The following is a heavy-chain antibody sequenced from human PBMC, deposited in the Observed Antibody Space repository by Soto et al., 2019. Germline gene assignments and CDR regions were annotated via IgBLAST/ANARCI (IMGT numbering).Heavy chain of an antibody. D-gene: IGHD1-26*01. V-gene: IGHV4-4*02. Sequence: QVQLQESGPGLVKPSGTLSLTCAVSGGSISSSNWWSWVRQPPGKGLEWIGEIYHSGSTNYNPSLQSRVTISIDKSKNQFPLKLSSVTAADTAVYYCARVSGSYCYGMDVWGQGTTVTVSS. CDR3: ARVSGSYCYGMDV. CDR1: GGSISSSNW. CDR2: IYHSGST. J-gene: IGHJ6*02.